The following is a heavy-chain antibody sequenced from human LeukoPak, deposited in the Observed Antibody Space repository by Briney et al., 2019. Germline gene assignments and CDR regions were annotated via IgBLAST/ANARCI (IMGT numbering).Heavy chain of an antibody. CDR1: GFTFSNNC. Sequence: GGSLRLSCAAAGFTFSNNCVPCVRQAPGKGLEWVSVICGDGRLFYADSVKGRFSVSRDNSENTVYLQVTSLRADDTAVYFCTKERGDEDMSGGSSFDVWGQGTLVIVSS. V-gene: IGHV3-53*01. D-gene: IGHD2-21*01. CDR2: ICGDGRL. J-gene: IGHJ3*01. CDR3: TKERGDEDMSGGSSFDV.